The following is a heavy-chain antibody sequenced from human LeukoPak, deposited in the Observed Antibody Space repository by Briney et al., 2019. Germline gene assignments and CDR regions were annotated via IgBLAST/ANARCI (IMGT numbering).Heavy chain of an antibody. CDR1: GYTFTGYY. D-gene: IGHD1-26*01. CDR3: ARDSGIYSSPVDY. J-gene: IGHJ4*02. Sequence: ASVKVSCKASGYTFTGYYMHWVRQAPGQGLEWMGWINPNSGGTNYAQKFQGRVTMTRDTSISTAYMELSRLRSDDTAVYYCARDSGIYSSPVDYWGQGTLVTVSS. V-gene: IGHV1-2*02. CDR2: INPNSGGT.